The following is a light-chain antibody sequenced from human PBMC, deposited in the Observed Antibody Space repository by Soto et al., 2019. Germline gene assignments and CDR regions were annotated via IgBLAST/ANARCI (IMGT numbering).Light chain of an antibody. CDR2: GAS. Sequence: IVLTQSPGTLSLSPGERATLSCRASQSVITDYLAWYQQKPGQAPRLLIYGASARATGVPDRFSGSGSGTNFTLTISRLEPEDFATYYCQQSYSSLYTFGQGTKLENK. V-gene: IGKV3-20*01. CDR3: QQSYSSLYT. J-gene: IGKJ2*01. CDR1: QSVITDY.